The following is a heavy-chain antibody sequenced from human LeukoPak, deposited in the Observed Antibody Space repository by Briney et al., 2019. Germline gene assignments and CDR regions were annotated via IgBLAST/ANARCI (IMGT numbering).Heavy chain of an antibody. J-gene: IGHJ5*02. CDR2: IYYSGST. Sequence: PSQTLSLTCTVSGGSISSGGYYWSWIRQHPGKGLEWTGYIYYSGSTYYNPSLKSRVTISVDTSKNQFSLKLSSVTAADTAVYYCARVRQQQRGGWFDPWGQGTLVTVSS. V-gene: IGHV4-31*03. D-gene: IGHD6-13*01. CDR1: GGSISSGGYY. CDR3: ARVRQQQRGGWFDP.